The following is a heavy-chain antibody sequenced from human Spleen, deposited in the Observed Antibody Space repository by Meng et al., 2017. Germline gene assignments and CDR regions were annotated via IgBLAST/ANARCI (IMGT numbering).Heavy chain of an antibody. CDR3: ARALGYLSDSGSYSDY. CDR1: GFTFNRFW. J-gene: IGHJ4*02. CDR2: INQDESEK. Sequence: GESLKISCAASGFTFNRFWMSWVRQAPGKGLEWVANINQDESEKNYVDSVKGRFTISRDNAKNSLFLQMNSLRAEDTAVYYCARALGYLSDSGSYSDYWGQGTLVTVYS. D-gene: IGHD3-10*01. V-gene: IGHV3-7*01.